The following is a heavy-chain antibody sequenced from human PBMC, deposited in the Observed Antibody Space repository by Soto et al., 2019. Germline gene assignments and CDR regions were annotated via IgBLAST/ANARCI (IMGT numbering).Heavy chain of an antibody. J-gene: IGHJ6*03. CDR1: GFTFSSYG. D-gene: IGHD3-10*01. V-gene: IGHV3-33*01. Sequence: QVQLVESGGGVVQPGRSLRLSCAASGFTFSSYGMHWVRQAPGKGLEWVAVIWYDGSNKYYADSVKGRFTISRDNSNNTLYLQMNSMRAEDTAVYYCGRAKEHYYGSGSYSYYYYYYMDVWGKGTTVTVSS. CDR2: IWYDGSNK. CDR3: GRAKEHYYGSGSYSYYYYYYMDV.